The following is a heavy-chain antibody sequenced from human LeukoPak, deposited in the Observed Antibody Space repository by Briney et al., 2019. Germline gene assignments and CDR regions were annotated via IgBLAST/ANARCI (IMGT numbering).Heavy chain of an antibody. V-gene: IGHV1-46*01. CDR1: GYTFTNYY. J-gene: IGHJ4*02. CDR3: ARAPRPPWDDSSGLDY. CDR2: INPNGGST. Sequence: ASVKVSCKAFGYTFTNYYMHWVRQAPGQGLEWMGIINPNGGSTSYAQKFQGRVTMTRDTSTSTVYMDLSSLRSEDTAVYYCARAPRPPWDDSSGLDYWGQGTLVTVSS. D-gene: IGHD3-22*01.